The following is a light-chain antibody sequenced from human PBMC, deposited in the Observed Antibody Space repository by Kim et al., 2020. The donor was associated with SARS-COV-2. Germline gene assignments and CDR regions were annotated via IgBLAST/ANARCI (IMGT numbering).Light chain of an antibody. CDR2: AAS. Sequence: LSPGERATLSCRASQSVSSYLAWYQQKPGQSPKLLIYAASTRATGIPARFSGSGSGTDFTLTISSLEPDDFAVYYCQQRSNWPLTFGGGTKVDIK. J-gene: IGKJ4*01. V-gene: IGKV3-11*01. CDR1: QSVSSY. CDR3: QQRSNWPLT.